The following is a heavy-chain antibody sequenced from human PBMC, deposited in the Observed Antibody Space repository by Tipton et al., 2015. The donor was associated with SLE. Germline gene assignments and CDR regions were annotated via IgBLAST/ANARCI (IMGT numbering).Heavy chain of an antibody. CDR1: GFTFSSYG. J-gene: IGHJ3*02. Sequence: LSLTCAASGFTFSSYGMHWVRQAPGKGLEWVAFIRYDGSNKYYADSVKGRFTISRDNSKNTLYLQMNSLRAEDTAVYYCAKRGMTKDAFDIWGQGTMVTVSS. CDR3: AKRGMTKDAFDI. D-gene: IGHD3-16*01. CDR2: IRYDGSNK. V-gene: IGHV3-30*02.